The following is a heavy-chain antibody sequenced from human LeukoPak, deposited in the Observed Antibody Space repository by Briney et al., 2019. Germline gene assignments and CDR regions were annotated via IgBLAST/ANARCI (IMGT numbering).Heavy chain of an antibody. Sequence: GESLRLSCAVSGFTFSSFDMHWVRQLTGQGLEWVSNIGTASDTYYPGSVEGRFTLSRDTAKNPLYLHMNCLTAGDTAVYCGARGPPRGKYYYLDVWGQGTTVTVSS. V-gene: IGHV3-13*01. CDR3: ARGPPRGKYYYLDV. J-gene: IGHJ6*03. CDR1: GFTFSSFD. CDR2: IGTASDT. D-gene: IGHD1-1*01.